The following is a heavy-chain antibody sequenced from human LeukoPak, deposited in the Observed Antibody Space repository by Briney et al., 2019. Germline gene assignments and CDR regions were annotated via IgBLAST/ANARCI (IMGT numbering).Heavy chain of an antibody. CDR2: IYYSGTI. V-gene: IGHV4-39*07. CDR3: VWGYRDDAFDI. D-gene: IGHD3-16*01. CDR1: GGSISSSSNY. Sequence: SETLSLTCTVSGGSISSSSNYWAWIRQPPGKGLEWIASIYYSGTIFYNPSLKSRVTISVDTSKNQFSLKLGSVTAADTAVYYCVWGYRDDAFDIWGQGTMVTVSS. J-gene: IGHJ3*02.